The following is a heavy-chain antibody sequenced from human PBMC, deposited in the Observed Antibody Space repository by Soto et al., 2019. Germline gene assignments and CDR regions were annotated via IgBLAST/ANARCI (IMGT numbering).Heavy chain of an antibody. J-gene: IGHJ5*02. CDR2: IYYSGST. CDR1: GGSISSYY. Sequence: SETLSLTCTVSGGSISSYYWSWIRQPPGKGLEWIGYIYYSGSTNYNPSLKSRVTISVDTSKNQFSLKLSSVTAADTAVYYCASYTYYYDSSGYLGYWFDPWGQGTLVTVSS. V-gene: IGHV4-59*08. D-gene: IGHD3-22*01. CDR3: ASYTYYYDSSGYLGYWFDP.